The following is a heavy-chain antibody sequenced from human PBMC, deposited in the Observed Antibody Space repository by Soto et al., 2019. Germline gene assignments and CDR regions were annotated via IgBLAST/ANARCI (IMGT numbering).Heavy chain of an antibody. CDR1: GFNFRSYA. J-gene: IGHJ2*01. CDR2: ISGRGHMT. CDR3: AKGLGFSGYDFDWYFDL. Sequence: EAQLLESGGRLVPPGGSLRLSCAASGFNFRSYAMNWVRQAPGKGLDWVSGISGRGHMTFYADSVRGRFTISRDNSKNTVYLQMNSLRPEDTALYYCAKGLGFSGYDFDWYFDLWGRGTLVTVSS. D-gene: IGHD5-12*01. V-gene: IGHV3-23*01.